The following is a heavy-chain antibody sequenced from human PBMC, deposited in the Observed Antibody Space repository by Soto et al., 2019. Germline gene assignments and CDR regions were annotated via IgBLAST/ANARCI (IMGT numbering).Heavy chain of an antibody. Sequence: GASVKVSCKASGYTFTSYAMHWVRQAPGQRLEWMGWINAGNGNTKYSQKFQGRVTITRDTSASTAYMELSRLRSEDTAVYYCARGSSITIFGPYPPGGTEVDYWGQGTLVTVSS. CDR3: ARGSSITIFGPYPPGGTEVDY. J-gene: IGHJ4*02. V-gene: IGHV1-3*01. CDR1: GYTFTSYA. D-gene: IGHD3-3*01. CDR2: INAGNGNT.